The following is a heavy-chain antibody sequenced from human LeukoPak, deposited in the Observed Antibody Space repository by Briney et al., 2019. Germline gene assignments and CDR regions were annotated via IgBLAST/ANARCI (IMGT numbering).Heavy chain of an antibody. CDR2: IWYDGSNK. D-gene: IGHD3-22*01. Sequence: PGGSLRLSCAASGFTFSSYAMSWVRQAPGKGLEWVAVIWYDGSNKYYADSVKGRFTISRDNSKNTLYLQMNSLRAEDTAVYYCARAPYYYDSSGYYDYWGQGTLVTVSS. V-gene: IGHV3-33*08. CDR1: GFTFSSYA. CDR3: ARAPYYYDSSGYYDY. J-gene: IGHJ4*02.